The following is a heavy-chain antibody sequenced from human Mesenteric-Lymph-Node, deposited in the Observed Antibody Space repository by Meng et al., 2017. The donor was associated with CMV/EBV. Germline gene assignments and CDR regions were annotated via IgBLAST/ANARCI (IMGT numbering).Heavy chain of an antibody. Sequence: SETLSLTCTVSGGSISSSSYYWGWIRQPPGTGLEWIGSIYYSGSTYYNPSLKSRVTISVDTSKNQFSLKLSSVTAADTAVYYCANEKTRKVVPAAMSNWFDPWGQGTLVTVSS. V-gene: IGHV4-39*01. CDR2: IYYSGST. CDR3: ANEKTRKVVPAAMSNWFDP. CDR1: GGSISSSSYY. J-gene: IGHJ5*02. D-gene: IGHD2-2*01.